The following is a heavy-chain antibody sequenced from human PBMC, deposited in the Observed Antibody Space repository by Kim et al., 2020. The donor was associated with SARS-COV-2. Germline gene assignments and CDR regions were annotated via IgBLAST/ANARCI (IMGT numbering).Heavy chain of an antibody. J-gene: IGHJ6*02. Sequence: GGSLRLSCAASGFTFSNAWMNWVRQAPGKGLEWVGRIKSKTDGGTTDYAVPVKGRFTISRDDSKNTLYLQMNSLKTEDTAVYYCSTPSTVLWGYGMDVWGQGTTVTVSS. D-gene: IGHD4-17*01. CDR2: IKSKTDGGTT. CDR1: GFTFSNAW. CDR3: STPSTVLWGYGMDV. V-gene: IGHV3-15*01.